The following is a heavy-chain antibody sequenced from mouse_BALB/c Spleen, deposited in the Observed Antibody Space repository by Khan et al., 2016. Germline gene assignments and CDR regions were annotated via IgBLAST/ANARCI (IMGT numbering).Heavy chain of an antibody. Sequence: VQLQQPGAELVRPGTSVKVSCKASGSAFTNYLIEWVKQRPGQGLEWIGVINPGSGGTNYNEKFKGKATLTADKSSSTAYMQLSSLTSDDSAVYFWARLPAWFAYWGQGTLVTVSA. CDR1: GSAFTNYL. CDR2: INPGSGGT. J-gene: IGHJ3*01. CDR3: ARLPAWFAY. V-gene: IGHV1-54*01.